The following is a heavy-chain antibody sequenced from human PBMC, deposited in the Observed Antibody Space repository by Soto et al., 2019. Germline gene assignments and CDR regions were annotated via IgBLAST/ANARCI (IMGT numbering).Heavy chain of an antibody. V-gene: IGHV4-39*01. CDR1: GGSISSSSYY. Sequence: QLQLQESGPGLVKPSETLSLTCTVSGGSISSSSYYWGWIRQPPGKGLEWIGSIYYSGSTYYNPSLKRRVTISVDTSKNQFSLKLSSVTAADTAVYYCAALIRRAYGNFDYWGQGTLVTVSS. CDR2: IYYSGST. D-gene: IGHD2-21*01. CDR3: AALIRRAYGNFDY. J-gene: IGHJ4*02.